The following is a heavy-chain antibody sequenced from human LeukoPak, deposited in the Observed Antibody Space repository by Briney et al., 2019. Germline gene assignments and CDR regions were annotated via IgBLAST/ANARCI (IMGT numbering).Heavy chain of an antibody. D-gene: IGHD1-26*01. CDR2: INPNGGAT. J-gene: IGHJ4*02. CDR3: AKRIVGGLGSDD. CDR1: GYTFTGYY. Sequence: GASVKVSCKASGYTFTGYYMHWVRQAPGQGLEWMGWINPNGGATNYAQKFQGRVTMTRDTSINTAYMELGGLRSDDTAIYYCAKRIVGGLGSDDWGQGTLVPSPQ. V-gene: IGHV1-2*02.